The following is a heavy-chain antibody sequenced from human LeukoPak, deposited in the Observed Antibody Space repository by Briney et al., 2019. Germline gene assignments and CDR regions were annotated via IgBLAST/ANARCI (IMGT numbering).Heavy chain of an antibody. CDR1: GFTFSSYS. CDR2: ISSSSSTI. D-gene: IGHD4-11*01. Sequence: GGSLRLSCAASGFTFSSYSMNWVRQAPGKGLEWVSYISSSSSTIYYADSVKGRFTISRDNAKNSLYLQMNSLRAEDTAVYYCARDLGYSNYYYYMDVWGKGTTVTVSS. V-gene: IGHV3-48*01. CDR3: ARDLGYSNYYYYMDV. J-gene: IGHJ6*03.